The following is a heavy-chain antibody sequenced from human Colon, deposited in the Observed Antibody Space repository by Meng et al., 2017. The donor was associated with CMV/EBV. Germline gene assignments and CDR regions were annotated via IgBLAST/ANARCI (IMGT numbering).Heavy chain of an antibody. J-gene: IGHJ2*01. D-gene: IGHD6-13*01. V-gene: IGHV4-34*01. CDR3: ARGGGESSGSSRAHAAAGSYWDFDL. CDR1: GGSFSGYY. Sequence: ESLSLSCAVSGGSFSGYYWSWIRQPPGKGLEWIGEINHSGSTNYNPSLKSRVTISVDTSKNQFSLKLSSVTAADTAVYYCARGGGESSGSSRAHAAAGSYWDFDLWGRGTLVTVSS. CDR2: INHSGST.